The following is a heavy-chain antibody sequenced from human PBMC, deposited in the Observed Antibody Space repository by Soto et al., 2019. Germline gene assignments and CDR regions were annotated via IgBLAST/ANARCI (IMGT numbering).Heavy chain of an antibody. CDR2: IYHSGST. CDR1: GGSISSSNW. Sequence: KTSETLSLTCAVSGGSISSSNWWSWVRQPPGKGLEWIGEIYHSGSTNYNPSLKSRVTISVDTSKNQFSLKLSSVTAADTAVYYCARDRMGDITGTTWNYYYGMDVWGQGTTVTVSS. V-gene: IGHV4-4*02. D-gene: IGHD1-7*01. CDR3: ARDRMGDITGTTWNYYYGMDV. J-gene: IGHJ6*02.